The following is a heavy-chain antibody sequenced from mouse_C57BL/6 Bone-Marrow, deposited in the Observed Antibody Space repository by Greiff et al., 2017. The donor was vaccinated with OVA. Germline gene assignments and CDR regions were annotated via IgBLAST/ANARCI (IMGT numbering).Heavy chain of an antibody. CDR1: GYAFSSSW. Sequence: VQLQQSGPELVKPGASVKISCKASGYAFSSSWMNWVKQRPGKGLEWIGRIYPGDGDTNYNGKFKGKATLTADKSSSTAYMQLSSLTSEDSAVYFCARLGVTSYYYAMDYWGQGTSVTVSS. D-gene: IGHD2-2*01. CDR3: ARLGVTSYYYAMDY. J-gene: IGHJ4*01. CDR2: IYPGDGDT. V-gene: IGHV1-82*01.